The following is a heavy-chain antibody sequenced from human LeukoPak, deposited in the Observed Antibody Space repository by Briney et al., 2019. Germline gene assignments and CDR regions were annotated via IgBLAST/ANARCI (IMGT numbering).Heavy chain of an antibody. Sequence: GGSLRLSCAASGLTFSSHWMNWVRQAPGKGLEWVANINQDGSEKYYVDSVKGRFTISRDNTKNSLYLQMNSLRAEDTAVYYCARDPDMVRGVNFDYRGQGTLVTVSS. V-gene: IGHV3-7*03. J-gene: IGHJ4*02. CDR2: INQDGSEK. D-gene: IGHD3-10*01. CDR1: GLTFSSHW. CDR3: ARDPDMVRGVNFDY.